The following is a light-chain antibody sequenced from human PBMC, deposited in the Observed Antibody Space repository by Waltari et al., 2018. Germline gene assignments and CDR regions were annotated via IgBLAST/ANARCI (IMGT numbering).Light chain of an antibody. CDR2: GAS. CDR3: QQYGSSPPVWT. J-gene: IGKJ1*01. V-gene: IGKV3-20*01. Sequence: EIVLTQSPGTLSLSPGERPTLSCRASQSVSSSYLAWYQQKPGQAPSLLIYGASSRATGIPDRFSGSGSGTDFTLTISRLEPEDFAVYYCQQYGSSPPVWTFGQGTKVEIK. CDR1: QSVSSSY.